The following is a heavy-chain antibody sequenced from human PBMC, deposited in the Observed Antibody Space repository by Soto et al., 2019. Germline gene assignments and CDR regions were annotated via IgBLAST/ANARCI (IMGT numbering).Heavy chain of an antibody. CDR1: GYTFTSYA. V-gene: IGHV1-3*01. J-gene: IGHJ4*02. CDR3: ARARCTNGLCYQVAAVFDY. D-gene: IGHD2-8*01. Sequence: QVQLVQSGAEVKKPGASVKVSCKASGYTFTSYAMRWVRQAPGQGLEWMGWIKAGNGNTKYSQKFQGRVTITRETSESTASMELSSLRSEDTAVYYCARARCTNGLCYQVAAVFDYWGQGTLVTVSS. CDR2: IKAGNGNT.